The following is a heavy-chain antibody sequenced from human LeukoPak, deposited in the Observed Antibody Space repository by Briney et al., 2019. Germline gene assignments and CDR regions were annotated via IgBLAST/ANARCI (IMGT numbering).Heavy chain of an antibody. CDR1: GFSFSSYT. J-gene: IGHJ4*02. CDR3: TRDMQGSRLYLVGSQND. Sequence: GGSLRLSCAASGFSFSSYTMTWVRQAPGKGLEWVSSISYSSTFIYYADSVKGRFTMSRDNAMNTLYLQMNSLRAEDSALYYCTRDMQGSRLYLVGSQNDWGQGTLVTVSS. V-gene: IGHV3-21*01. CDR2: ISYSSTFI. D-gene: IGHD1-26*01.